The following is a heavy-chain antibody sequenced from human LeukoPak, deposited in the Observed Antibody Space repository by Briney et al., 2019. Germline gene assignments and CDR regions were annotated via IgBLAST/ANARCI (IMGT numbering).Heavy chain of an antibody. V-gene: IGHV3-21*01. CDR3: ARGGDQALSYFDY. CDR1: GFTFSSYS. J-gene: IGHJ4*02. D-gene: IGHD3-10*01. Sequence: GGSLRLSCAASGFTFSSYSMNWVRQAPGKGLEWVSSISSSSSYIYYADSVKGRFTISRDNAKNSLYLQMNSLRAEDTAVYYCARGGDQALSYFDYWGQGTLVTVSS. CDR2: ISSSSSYI.